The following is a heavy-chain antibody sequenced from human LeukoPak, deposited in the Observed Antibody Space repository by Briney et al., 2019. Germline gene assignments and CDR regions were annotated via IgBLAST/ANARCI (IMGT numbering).Heavy chain of an antibody. CDR3: ARLSGESTIYDY. V-gene: IGHV3-30*03. CDR1: GFTFSSYG. J-gene: IGHJ4*02. Sequence: GRSLRLSCAASGFTFSSYGMHWVRQAPGKGLEWVAVISYDGSSKYYADSVKGQFTISRDNAKNSLYLQMNSLRVEDTAVYYCARLSGESTIYDYWGQGTLVTVSS. CDR2: ISYDGSSK. D-gene: IGHD5/OR15-5a*01.